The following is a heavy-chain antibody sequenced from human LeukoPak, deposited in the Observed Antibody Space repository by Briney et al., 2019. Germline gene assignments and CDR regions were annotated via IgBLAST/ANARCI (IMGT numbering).Heavy chain of an antibody. CDR2: IYYSGST. D-gene: IGHD3-22*01. J-gene: IGHJ5*02. Sequence: SETLSLTCTVSGGSISSYYWSWIRQPPGKGLEWIGYIYYSGSTNCNPSLKSRVTISVDTSKNQFSLKLSSVTAADTAVYYCARVGTQYYYDSSGAWGPNWFDPWGQGTLVTVSS. V-gene: IGHV4-59*01. CDR3: ARVGTQYYYDSSGAWGPNWFDP. CDR1: GGSISSYY.